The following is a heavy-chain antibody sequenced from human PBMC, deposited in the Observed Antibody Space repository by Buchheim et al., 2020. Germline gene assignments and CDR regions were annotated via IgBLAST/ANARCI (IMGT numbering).Heavy chain of an antibody. J-gene: IGHJ6*02. CDR1: GGTFSSYA. D-gene: IGHD3-22*01. V-gene: IGHV1-69*01. CDR2: IIPIFGTA. CDR3: AIVKYYYDSSGYYYYYYGMDV. Sequence: QVQLVQSGAEVKKPGSSVKVSCKASGGTFSSYAISWVRQAPGQGLEWMGGIIPIFGTATYAQKFQGRVTITADESTSTAYLELSILRSEDTAVYYCAIVKYYYDSSGYYYYYYGMDVWGQGTT.